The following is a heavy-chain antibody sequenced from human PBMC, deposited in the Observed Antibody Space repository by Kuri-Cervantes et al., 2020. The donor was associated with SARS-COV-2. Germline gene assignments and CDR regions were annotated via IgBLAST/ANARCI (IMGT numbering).Heavy chain of an antibody. D-gene: IGHD3-9*01. V-gene: IGHV1-69*06. CDR1: GGTFSSYA. CDR3: ARGNYDILTGSPWYLDY. Sequence: SVKVSCKASGGTFSSYAISWVRQAPGQGLEWMGGIIPIFGTANYAQKFQGRVTITADKSTSTAYMELSSLGSEDAAVYYCARGNYDILTGSPWYLDYWGQGTLVTVSS. J-gene: IGHJ4*02. CDR2: IIPIFGTA.